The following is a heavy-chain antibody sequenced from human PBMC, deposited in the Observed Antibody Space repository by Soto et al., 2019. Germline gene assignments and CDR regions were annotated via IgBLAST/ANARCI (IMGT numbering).Heavy chain of an antibody. Sequence: SETLSLTCTVSGGSISSGGYYWSWIRQHPGKGLEWIGYIYYSGSTYYNPSLKSRVTISVDTSKNQFSLKLSSVTAADTAVYYCARADYGDYWCYFDYWRQGTLVTVS. CDR3: ARADYGDYWCYFDY. CDR1: GGSISSGGYY. CDR2: IYYSGST. J-gene: IGHJ4*02. D-gene: IGHD4-17*01. V-gene: IGHV4-31*03.